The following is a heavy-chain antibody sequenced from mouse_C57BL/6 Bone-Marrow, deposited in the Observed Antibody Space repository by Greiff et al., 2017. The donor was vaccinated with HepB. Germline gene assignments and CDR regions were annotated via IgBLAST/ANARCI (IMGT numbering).Heavy chain of an antibody. CDR3: ARGVLRRFDY. D-gene: IGHD1-1*01. Sequence: EVKLQESGGGLVKPGGSLKLSCAASGFTFSDYGMHWVRQAPEKGLEWVAYISSGSSTIYYADTVKGRFTISRDNAKNTLFLQMTSLRSEDTAMYYCARGVLRRFDYWGQGTTLTVSS. CDR1: GFTFSDYG. J-gene: IGHJ2*01. V-gene: IGHV5-17*01. CDR2: ISSGSSTI.